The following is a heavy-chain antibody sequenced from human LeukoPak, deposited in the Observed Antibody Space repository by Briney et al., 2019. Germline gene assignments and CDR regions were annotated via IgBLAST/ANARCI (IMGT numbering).Heavy chain of an antibody. D-gene: IGHD4-23*01. Sequence: GGSLRLSCAGSGITFSSYWMHWVRQAPGKGRVWVSRINIDGRSTNYADSVKGRFTISRDNAKNTLYLQMNSLRAEDTAVYYCARSAYPGNSVIEDWGRGNLVTVSS. J-gene: IGHJ4*02. CDR1: GITFSSYW. V-gene: IGHV3-74*01. CDR3: ARSAYPGNSVIED. CDR2: INIDGRST.